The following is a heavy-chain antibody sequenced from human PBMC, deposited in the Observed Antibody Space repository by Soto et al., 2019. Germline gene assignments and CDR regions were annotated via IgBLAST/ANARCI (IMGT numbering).Heavy chain of an antibody. J-gene: IGHJ3*02. V-gene: IGHV4-39*02. CDR3: ARDRPRRDAFDI. Sequence: SETLSLTCTVSVGSISSSSYYWGWIRQPPGKGLEWIGSIYYSGSTYYNPSLKSRVTISVDTSKNQFSLKLSSVTAADTAVYYCARDRPRRDAFDIWGQGTMVTVSS. CDR1: VGSISSSSYY. CDR2: IYYSGST.